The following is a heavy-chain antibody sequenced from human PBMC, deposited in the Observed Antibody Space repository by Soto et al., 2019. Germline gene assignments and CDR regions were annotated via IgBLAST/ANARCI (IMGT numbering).Heavy chain of an antibody. Sequence: GGSLRLSCAASGFTLSSLPMHWVRQAPGKGLEWVALTSLDGSVEYYADSVKGRFNMSRDNSKNTLYLHLDSLRTEDTAVYYCASVPDPGDDAFEVWGQGTMVTVSS. CDR1: GFTLSSLP. V-gene: IGHV3-30*04. CDR2: TSLDGSVE. CDR3: ASVPDPGDDAFEV. J-gene: IGHJ3*01.